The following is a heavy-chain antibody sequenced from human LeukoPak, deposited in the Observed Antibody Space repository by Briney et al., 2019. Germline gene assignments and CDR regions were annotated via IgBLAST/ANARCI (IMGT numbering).Heavy chain of an antibody. V-gene: IGHV4-59*01. Sequence: PSETLSLTCAVSGGSISSYYWSWIRQPPGKGLEFIGHIYYRGSTNYNPSLKSRVTISVDTFKKQFSLNLSSVTAADTAVYYCAGAFPDSSRYIGPLDHWGQGTLVTVSS. J-gene: IGHJ4*02. CDR3: AGAFPDSSRYIGPLDH. D-gene: IGHD3-22*01. CDR2: IYYRGST. CDR1: GGSISSYY.